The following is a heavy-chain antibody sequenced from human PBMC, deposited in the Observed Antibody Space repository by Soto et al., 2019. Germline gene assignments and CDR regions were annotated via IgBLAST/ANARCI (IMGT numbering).Heavy chain of an antibody. CDR3: ASRSNDYGGAFDY. D-gene: IGHD4-17*01. CDR2: IYYSGST. Sequence: ETLSLTCTVSGGSISSSSYYWGWIRQPPGKGLEWIGSIYYSGSTYYNPSLKSRVTISVDTSKNQFSLKLSSVTAADTAVYYCASRSNDYGGAFDYWGQGTLVTVSS. V-gene: IGHV4-39*01. CDR1: GGSISSSSYY. J-gene: IGHJ4*02.